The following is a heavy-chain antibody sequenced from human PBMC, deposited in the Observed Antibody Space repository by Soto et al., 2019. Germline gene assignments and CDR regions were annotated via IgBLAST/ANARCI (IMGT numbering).Heavy chain of an antibody. CDR1: GYSFSSYY. Sequence: ASVKVSCKASGYSFSSYYMHGVRQAPGQGLEWMGVINPSGDSITYAQKFQGRVTMTKDTSTSTLFMEVSSLRSENTAVYFCARDWEFGYWGQGTLVTVSS. CDR2: INPSGDSI. V-gene: IGHV1-46*01. D-gene: IGHD1-26*01. J-gene: IGHJ4*02. CDR3: ARDWEFGY.